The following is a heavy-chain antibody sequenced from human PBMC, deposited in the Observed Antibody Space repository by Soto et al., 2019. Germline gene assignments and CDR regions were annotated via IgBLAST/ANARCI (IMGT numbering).Heavy chain of an antibody. CDR1: GFTFNDYY. CDR2: INTLSTAI. V-gene: IGHV3-11*01. D-gene: IGHD2-15*01. CDR3: ARRLQWQLRPLDS. Sequence: GGSLRLSCEGSGFTFNDYYMTWIRQAPGKGLEWVAYINTLSTAIYYADSVKGRFTISRDNAKNSLYLQMNGLRAEDTATYYCARRLQWQLRPLDSWGGGTLVTVSS. J-gene: IGHJ4*02.